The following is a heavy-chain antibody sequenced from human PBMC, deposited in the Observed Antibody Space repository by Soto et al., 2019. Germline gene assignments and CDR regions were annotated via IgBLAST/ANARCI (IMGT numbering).Heavy chain of an antibody. CDR3: AQVDDVASVCGY. CDR2: IYWNDDK. D-gene: IGHD2-21*01. J-gene: IGHJ4*01. CDR1: GFSLSTTGEG. V-gene: IGHV2-5*01. Sequence: QITLKESGPTLVKPTQTLTLTCTFSGFSLSTTGEGVGWIRQPPGKALEWLAVIYWNDDKSYSPHLKSRLAIIEDTSKKQVVLTMMNMSQVDTGKYNSAQVDDVASVCGYRGQGNLVTVSS.